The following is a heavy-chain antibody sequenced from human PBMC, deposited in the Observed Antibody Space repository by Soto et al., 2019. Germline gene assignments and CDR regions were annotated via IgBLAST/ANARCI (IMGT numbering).Heavy chain of an antibody. J-gene: IGHJ6*02. V-gene: IGHV4-4*03. Sequence: PQKLCLSRAVHGNANTGTICWMPALRAPGKGLEWIGEIYHIGSTNYNPSLKSRVTISVDKSKNQFSLKLSSVTAADTAVYYCARESAGTYYYYGMDVWGQGTTVT. CDR2: IYHIGST. CDR3: ARESAGTYYYYGMDV. D-gene: IGHD1-1*01. CDR1: GNANTGTIC.